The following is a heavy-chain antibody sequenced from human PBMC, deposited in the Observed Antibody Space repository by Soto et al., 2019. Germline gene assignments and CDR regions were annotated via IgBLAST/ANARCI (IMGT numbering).Heavy chain of an antibody. Sequence: GGSLRLSCAASGFTFSSYGIHWVRQAPGKGLDWVAVISYDGSNKYYADSVKGRFTISRDNSKNTLYLQMNSLRADDTAVYYCAKDTSYGGYVPDYWGQGTLVTVSS. CDR3: AKDTSYGGYVPDY. V-gene: IGHV3-30*18. D-gene: IGHD5-12*01. J-gene: IGHJ4*02. CDR2: ISYDGSNK. CDR1: GFTFSSYG.